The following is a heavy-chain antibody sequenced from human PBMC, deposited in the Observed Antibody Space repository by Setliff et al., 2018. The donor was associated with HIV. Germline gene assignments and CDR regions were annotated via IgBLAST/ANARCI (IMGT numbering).Heavy chain of an antibody. CDR2: INHSGST. CDR1: GVSISGYY. Sequence: PLETLSLTCTVSGVSISGYYWSWIRQPPGKGLEWIGEINHSGSTKYNPSLKSRVTISVDTSKNQFSLKLSSVTAADTAVYYCARARGLLPYYYYYYMDVWGKGTTVTVSS. CDR3: ARARGLLPYYYYYYMDV. J-gene: IGHJ6*03. V-gene: IGHV4-34*01. D-gene: IGHD3-10*01.